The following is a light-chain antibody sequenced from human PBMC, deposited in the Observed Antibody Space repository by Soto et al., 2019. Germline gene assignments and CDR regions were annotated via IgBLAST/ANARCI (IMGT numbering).Light chain of an antibody. CDR3: SSSATGTTSNVV. V-gene: IGLV2-14*03. CDR1: SSDVGNSDY. Sequence: QSALTQPASVSGSPGQSITISCTGTSSDVGNSDYVSWYQHHPGKAPKLMISGVTNRPSGVSNRFSGSKSGNTASLTISGPQAEDEADYYCSSSATGTTSNVVFGGGTKLTVL. CDR2: GVT. J-gene: IGLJ2*01.